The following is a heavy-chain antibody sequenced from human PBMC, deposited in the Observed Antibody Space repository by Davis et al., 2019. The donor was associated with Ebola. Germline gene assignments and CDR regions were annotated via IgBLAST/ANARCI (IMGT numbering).Heavy chain of an antibody. D-gene: IGHD2-2*01. CDR1: GYIFTGYY. J-gene: IGHJ4*02. CDR3: ARGPAANAPLDY. CDR2: INPNTDDR. V-gene: IGHV1-2*02. Sequence: ASVKVSCKTSGYIFTGYYMHWVRQAPGQGLEWMGWINPNTDDRGYVQKFQDRVTMTRDTSSGTAYMDLGSLKSDDTAVYYCARGPAANAPLDYWGQGTLVTVSS.